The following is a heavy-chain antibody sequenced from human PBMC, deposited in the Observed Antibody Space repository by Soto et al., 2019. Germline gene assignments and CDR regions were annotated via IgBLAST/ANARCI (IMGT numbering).Heavy chain of an antibody. J-gene: IGHJ4*03. Sequence: ETLCLSGTVSGDSIRSGSSWWWIRQPPGEGPEWIASIYHGGTTFYNPSLKSRVSISVDSSKNQFSLSLTSVTAADTATYYCARVHVMVVAGSTFDYWGPGTLVTVSS. D-gene: IGHD6-19*01. CDR2: IYHGGTT. V-gene: IGHV4-38-2*02. CDR1: GDSIRSGSS. CDR3: ARVHVMVVAGSTFDY.